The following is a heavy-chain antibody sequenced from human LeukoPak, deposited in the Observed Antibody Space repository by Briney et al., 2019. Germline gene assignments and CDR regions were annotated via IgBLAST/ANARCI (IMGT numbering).Heavy chain of an antibody. CDR3: AKSVSYYDSSGYGGYYYYGMDV. CDR2: ISGSCCST. CDR1: GFAFSSHW. D-gene: IGHD3-22*01. V-gene: IGHV3-23*01. J-gene: IGHJ6*02. Sequence: GWSPRPPCGASGFAFSSHWITWGRQVPGYGLEGVSAISGSCCSTYYADSVKGRFTISRDNSKNTLYLQMNSLRAEDTAVYYCAKSVSYYDSSGYGGYYYYGMDVWGQGTTVTVSS.